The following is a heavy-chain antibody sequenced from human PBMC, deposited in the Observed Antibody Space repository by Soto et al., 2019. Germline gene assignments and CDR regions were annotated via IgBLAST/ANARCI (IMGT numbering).Heavy chain of an antibody. CDR2: INAGNGNT. Sequence: ASVKVSCKASGYTFTSYAMHWVRQAPGQRLEWMGWINAGNGNTKYSQKFQGRVTITRDTSASTAYMELSSLRSEDTAVYYRASQGAHPYYDFWSGPKGTPFDPWGHGTLVTVSS. CDR1: GYTFTSYA. V-gene: IGHV1-3*01. CDR3: ASQGAHPYYDFWSGPKGTPFDP. D-gene: IGHD3-3*01. J-gene: IGHJ5*02.